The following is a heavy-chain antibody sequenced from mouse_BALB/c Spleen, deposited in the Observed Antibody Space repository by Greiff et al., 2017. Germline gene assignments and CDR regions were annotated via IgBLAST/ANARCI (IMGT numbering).Heavy chain of an antibody. CDR1: GFNIKDTY. J-gene: IGHJ1*01. CDR2: IDPANGNT. D-gene: IGHD1-1*02. Sequence: EVQLQESGAELVKPGASVKLSCTASGFNIKDTYMHWVKQRPEQGLEWIGRIDPANGNTKYDPKFQGKATITADTSSNTAYLQLSSLTSEDTAVYYCARWGGGSYWYFDVWGAGTTVTVSS. V-gene: IGHV14-3*02. CDR3: ARWGGGSYWYFDV.